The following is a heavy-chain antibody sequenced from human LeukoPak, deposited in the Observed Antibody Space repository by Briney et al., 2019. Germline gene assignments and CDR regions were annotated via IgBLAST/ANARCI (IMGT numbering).Heavy chain of an antibody. CDR3: ARGSNWNDNYFDY. Sequence: SETLSLTCTVSGGSISSYDWSWIRQPAGKGLEWIGRIYTSGSTNYNPSLKSRVTMSVDTSKNQFSLKLSSVTAADTAVYYCARGSNWNDNYFDYWGQGTLVTVSS. V-gene: IGHV4-4*07. CDR2: IYTSGST. J-gene: IGHJ4*02. CDR1: GGSISSYD. D-gene: IGHD1-20*01.